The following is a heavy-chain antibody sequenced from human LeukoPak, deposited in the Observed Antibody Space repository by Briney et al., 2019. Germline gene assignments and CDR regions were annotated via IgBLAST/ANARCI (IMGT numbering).Heavy chain of an antibody. CDR1: GYSFTSYW. CDR2: IYPGDSDT. J-gene: IGHJ6*02. V-gene: IGHV5-51*01. CDR3: ARAGLTTVDRYGMDA. Sequence: GESLKISCKGSGYSFTSYWIGWVRQMPGKGLEWMGIIYPGDSDTRYSPSFQGQVTISADKSISTAYLQWSSLKASDTAMYYCARAGLTTVDRYGMDAWGQGTTVTVSS. D-gene: IGHD4-23*01.